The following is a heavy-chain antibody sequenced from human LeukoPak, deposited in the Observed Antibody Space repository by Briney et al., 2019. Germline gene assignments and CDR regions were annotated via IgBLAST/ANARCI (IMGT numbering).Heavy chain of an antibody. J-gene: IGHJ5*02. V-gene: IGHV1-69*06. CDR1: GGTFSSYA. D-gene: IGHD6-13*01. Sequence: SVKVSCKASGGTFSSYAISWVRQAPGQGLEWMGGTIPIFGTANYAQKFQGRVTITADKSTSTAYMELSSLRSEDTAVYYCTRVPNGIAAAATGWFDPWGQGTLVTVSS. CDR2: TIPIFGTA. CDR3: TRVPNGIAAAATGWFDP.